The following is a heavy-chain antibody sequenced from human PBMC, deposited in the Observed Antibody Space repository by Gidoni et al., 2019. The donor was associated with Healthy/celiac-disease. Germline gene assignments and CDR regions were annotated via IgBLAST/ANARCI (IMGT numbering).Heavy chain of an antibody. Sequence: EVQLVESGGGLVKPGGSLRRSCAASGFPFSSYSMNWVRQAPGKGLEWVSSISSSSSYIYYADSVKGRFTISRDNAKNLLYLQMNSLRAEDTAVYYCARTSSTLNDYVSIYYYGMDVWGQGTTVTVSS. V-gene: IGHV3-21*01. D-gene: IGHD4-17*01. CDR3: ARTSSTLNDYVSIYYYGMDV. J-gene: IGHJ6*02. CDR2: ISSSSSYI. CDR1: GFPFSSYS.